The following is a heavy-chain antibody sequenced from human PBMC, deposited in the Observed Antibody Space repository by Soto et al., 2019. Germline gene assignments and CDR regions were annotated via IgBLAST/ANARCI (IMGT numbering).Heavy chain of an antibody. CDR2: INHSGST. Sequence: SETLSLTCAAYGGSFRGYYWSWIRQPPGKGLGWSGEINHSGSTNYNPTHNSRVPLSDDTSKNQFSLTLRSVHATDTAVYYCARWDRIAAAASPGPSPHYHYCMDVWGQGTTVPVSS. D-gene: IGHD6-13*01. CDR1: GGSFRGYY. J-gene: IGHJ6*02. V-gene: IGHV4-34*01. CDR3: ARWDRIAAAASPGPSPHYHYCMDV.